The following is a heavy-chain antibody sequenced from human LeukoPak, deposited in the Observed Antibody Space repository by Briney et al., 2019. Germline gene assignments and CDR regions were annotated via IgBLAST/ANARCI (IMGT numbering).Heavy chain of an antibody. J-gene: IGHJ4*02. D-gene: IGHD3-22*01. CDR2: IIPILGVA. CDR1: GGTFSSYA. CDR3: ARGGIYYYDSSGQFDY. V-gene: IGHV1-69*04. Sequence: SVKVFCKASGGTFSSYAFSWVAKAPGQRLEWMGRIIPILGVATYAHKFQGRVTITADKSTSTAYMELSSLRSEDTAVYYCARGGIYYYDSSGQFDYWGQGTLVTVSS.